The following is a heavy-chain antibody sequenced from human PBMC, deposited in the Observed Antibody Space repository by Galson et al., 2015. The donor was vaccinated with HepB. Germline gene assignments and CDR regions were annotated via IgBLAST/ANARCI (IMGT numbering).Heavy chain of an antibody. V-gene: IGHV3-64D*06. CDR2: ISDDGAFT. CDR1: GFAFRNYY. CDR3: AKDRHIDH. Sequence: SLRLSCATSGFAFRNYYMHWIRQAPGKGLQYVSSISDDGAFTYYADSVKGRFFISRDDSKGMLYLQMSSLRAEDTAVYYCAKDRHIDHWGQGTLVTVSS. D-gene: IGHD2-21*01. J-gene: IGHJ4*02.